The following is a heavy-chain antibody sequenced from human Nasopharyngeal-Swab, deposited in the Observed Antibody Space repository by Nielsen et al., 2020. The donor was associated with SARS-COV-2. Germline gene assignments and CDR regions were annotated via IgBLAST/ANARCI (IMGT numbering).Heavy chain of an antibody. CDR3: ARSITMVRGSPPDYYGMDV. Sequence: SSVKVSCKASGCTFSSYAISWVRQAPGKGLEWMGRIIPILGIANYAQKFQGRVTITADKSTSTAYMELSSLRSEDTAVYYCARSITMVRGSPPDYYGMDVWGQGTTVTVSS. CDR1: GCTFSSYA. D-gene: IGHD3-10*01. CDR2: IIPILGIA. V-gene: IGHV1-69*04. J-gene: IGHJ6*02.